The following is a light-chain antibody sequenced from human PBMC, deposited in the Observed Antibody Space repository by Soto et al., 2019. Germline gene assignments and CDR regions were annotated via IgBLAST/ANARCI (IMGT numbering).Light chain of an antibody. J-gene: IGKJ2*01. Sequence: DLQMTQSPSSLSASVGDRLTITCRASRGISTSLVWFQQKPGKAPKSLIYGASTLQTGVPSRFSGSGSGTHFTLTINSLQPEDFATYYCQQYESSPYTFGQGTKLEI. CDR3: QQYESSPYT. V-gene: IGKV1-16*01. CDR1: RGISTS. CDR2: GAS.